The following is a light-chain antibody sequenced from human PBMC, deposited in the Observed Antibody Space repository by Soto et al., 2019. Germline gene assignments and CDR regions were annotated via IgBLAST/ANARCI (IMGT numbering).Light chain of an antibody. V-gene: IGKV3-20*01. Sequence: EIVLTQSPGTLSLSPGERATLSCRASQGVSGSYLAWYQQKPGKAPRLLIYGASSRATGIPDRFSGSGSGTDFTLTISRLEPEDFAVYYCQQYGSSPGTFGQGTKLEIK. CDR3: QQYGSSPGT. J-gene: IGKJ2*01. CDR1: QGVSGSY. CDR2: GAS.